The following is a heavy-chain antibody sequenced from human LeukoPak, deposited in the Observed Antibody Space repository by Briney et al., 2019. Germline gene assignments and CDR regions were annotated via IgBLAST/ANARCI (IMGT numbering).Heavy chain of an antibody. V-gene: IGHV4-59*06. CDR2: IYYSGST. D-gene: IGHD4-17*01. J-gene: IGHJ5*02. CDR1: GGSISSYY. Sequence: PSETLSLTCTVSGGSISSYYWSWIRQHPGKGLEWIGYIYYSGSTYCNPSLKSRVTISVDTSKNQFSLKLSSVTAADTAAYYCARGTDYGDNGARKFDPWGQGTLVTVSS. CDR3: ARGTDYGDNGARKFDP.